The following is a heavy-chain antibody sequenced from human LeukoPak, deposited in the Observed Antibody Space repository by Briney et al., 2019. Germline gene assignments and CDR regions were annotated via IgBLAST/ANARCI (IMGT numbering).Heavy chain of an antibody. CDR1: GFTFSDYY. Sequence: PGGSLRLSCAASGFTFSDYYMSWIRQAPGKGLEGVSYISSSGDTIYYADSVKGRFTVSRDNAKNSLYLQMDSLRAEDTAVYYCAKGYWSITFGMDVWGQGTTVTVSS. V-gene: IGHV3-11*01. J-gene: IGHJ6*02. CDR3: AKGYWSITFGMDV. CDR2: ISSSGDTI. D-gene: IGHD2-2*01.